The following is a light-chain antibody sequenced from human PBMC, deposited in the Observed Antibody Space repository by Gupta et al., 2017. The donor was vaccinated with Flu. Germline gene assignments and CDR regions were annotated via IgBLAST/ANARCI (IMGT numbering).Light chain of an antibody. CDR1: SSDVGGYDY. CDR3: SSYTNTRPVI. CDR2: EVS. J-gene: IGLJ2*01. V-gene: IGLV2-14*01. Sequence: QSALTQPASVSGSPGQSITISCTGTSSDVGGYDYVSWYQHHPGKVPKLMMYEVSNRPSGVSSRFSGSKSGNTASLTISGLQAEDEADYYCSSYTNTRPVIFGGGTKLTVL.